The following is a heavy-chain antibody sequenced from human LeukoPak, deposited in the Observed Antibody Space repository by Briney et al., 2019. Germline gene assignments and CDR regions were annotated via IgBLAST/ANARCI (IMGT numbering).Heavy chain of an antibody. CDR3: ARAEQQWLAGP. V-gene: IGHV1-69*04. CDR1: GGTFSSYA. D-gene: IGHD6-19*01. J-gene: IGHJ4*02. Sequence: SVKVSCKASGGTFSSYAISWVRQAPGQGLEWMGRIIPILGIANYAQKFQGRVTITADKSTSTAYMELSSLRSEDTAVYYCARAEQQWLAGPWGQGTLVTVSS. CDR2: IIPILGIA.